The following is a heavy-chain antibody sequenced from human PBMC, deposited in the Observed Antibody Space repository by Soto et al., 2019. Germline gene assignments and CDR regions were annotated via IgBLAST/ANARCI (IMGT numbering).Heavy chain of an antibody. CDR1: GFTFSSYS. Sequence: GGSLRLSCAASGFTFSSYSMSWGRQAPGKGREWVSSISTSSTKIFYADSVKGRFTISRDNAKNSLYLQMNSLRAEDTAVYYCARDLGYYDSSGRRSAFDIWGQGTMVTVS. D-gene: IGHD3-22*01. J-gene: IGHJ3*02. CDR3: ARDLGYYDSSGRRSAFDI. V-gene: IGHV3-21*01. CDR2: ISTSSTKI.